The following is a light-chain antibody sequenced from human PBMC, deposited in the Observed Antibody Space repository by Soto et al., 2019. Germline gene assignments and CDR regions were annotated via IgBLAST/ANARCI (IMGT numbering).Light chain of an antibody. CDR2: DAS. Sequence: IQLTQSPSSLSASVGDRVTITCRASQGISSYLGWYQQKPGKAPNLLIDDASTLHSGVPSRFSGGGSGTDVTLTITSLQPEYFATDYYQQVNAYPSAFGGGTKVYIK. CDR3: QQVNAYPSA. V-gene: IGKV1-9*01. J-gene: IGKJ4*01. CDR1: QGISSY.